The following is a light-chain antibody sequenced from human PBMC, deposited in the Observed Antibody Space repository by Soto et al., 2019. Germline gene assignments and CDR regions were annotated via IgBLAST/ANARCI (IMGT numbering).Light chain of an antibody. J-gene: IGKJ5*01. CDR3: QQLNTYPIT. Sequence: DIQLTQSPSFLSASVGDRVTITCRASQGISSYLAWYQQKPGKVPKLLIYAASTLQSGVPSRFSGSGSGTEFTLTISSLQPEDFATYYCQQLNTYPITFDQGTRLEIK. CDR1: QGISSY. V-gene: IGKV1-9*01. CDR2: AAS.